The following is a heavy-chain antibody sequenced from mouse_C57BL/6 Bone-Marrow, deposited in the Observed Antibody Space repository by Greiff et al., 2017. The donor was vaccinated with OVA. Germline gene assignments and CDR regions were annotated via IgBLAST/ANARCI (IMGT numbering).Heavy chain of an antibody. CDR2: YPGSGNTY. J-gene: IGHJ2*01. Sequence: VQLVESGPELVKPGASVKMSCKASGYTFTDYYMHWVKQKPGKGLEWIGEIYPGSGNTYYNEKFKGKATLTADTSSSTAYMQLSSLTSEDSAVYFCARNPFYDYGSSLLDYWGQGTTRTVSS. D-gene: IGHD1-1*01. CDR1: YTFTDYYM. CDR3: RNPFYDYGSSLLDY. V-gene: IGHV1-83*01.